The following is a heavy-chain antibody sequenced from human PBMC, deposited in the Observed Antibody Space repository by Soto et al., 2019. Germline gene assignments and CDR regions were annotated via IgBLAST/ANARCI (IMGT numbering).Heavy chain of an antibody. CDR3: AIAKSVGATSYFDY. CDR1: GFTFSSYG. D-gene: IGHD1-26*01. V-gene: IGHV3-33*01. Sequence: PGGYLRLSCAASGFTFSSYGMHWVRQAPGKGLEWVAVIWYDGSNKYYADSVKGRFTISRDNSKNTLYLQMNSLRAEDTAVYYFAIAKSVGATSYFDYWGQGTLVTVSS. J-gene: IGHJ4*02. CDR2: IWYDGSNK.